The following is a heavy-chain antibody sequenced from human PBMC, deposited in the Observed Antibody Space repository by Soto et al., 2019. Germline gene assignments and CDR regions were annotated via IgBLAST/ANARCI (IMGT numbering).Heavy chain of an antibody. J-gene: IGHJ4*02. CDR1: GGTFSSYA. CDR2: IIPIFGTA. D-gene: IGHD6-19*01. CDR3: ARSSGYSSGWYGYYFDY. V-gene: IGHV1-69*13. Sequence: GASVKVSCKASGGTFSSYAISWVRQAPGQGLEWMGGIIPIFGTANYAQKFQGRVTITADESTSTAYMELSSLRSEDTAVYYCARSSGYSSGWYGYYFDYWGRGTLVTVSS.